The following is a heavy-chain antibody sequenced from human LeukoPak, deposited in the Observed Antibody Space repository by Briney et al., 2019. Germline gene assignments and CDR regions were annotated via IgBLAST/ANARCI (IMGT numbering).Heavy chain of an antibody. CDR1: GFTFSGYG. Sequence: GGSLRLSCETSGFTFSGYGMHWVRQAPGKALECVVVKWHNGNKKYYADSVKGRFTISRDNSKNTLYLQMNSLRAEDTAVYYCARDPNYYGSGSYFAYFDQWGQGTLVTVSS. D-gene: IGHD3-10*01. V-gene: IGHV3-33*01. J-gene: IGHJ4*02. CDR2: KWHNGNKK. CDR3: ARDPNYYGSGSYFAYFDQ.